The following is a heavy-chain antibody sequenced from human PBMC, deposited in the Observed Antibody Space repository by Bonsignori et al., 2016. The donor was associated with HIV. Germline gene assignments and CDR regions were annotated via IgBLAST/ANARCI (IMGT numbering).Heavy chain of an antibody. CDR1: GFAFNQYA. CDR2: ISTEGNNK. D-gene: IGHD5-24*01. V-gene: IGHV3-30*01. CDR3: AKEDDGDNWACFD. Sequence: QVQLVESGGGVVQPGRSLRLSCAASGFAFNQYAIHCVRQAPGKELEWVAVISTEGNNKHYADSVEGRFIISRDNSKNTLYLQMNDLRAEDTGVYYCAKEDDGDNWACFD. J-gene: IGHJ4*01.